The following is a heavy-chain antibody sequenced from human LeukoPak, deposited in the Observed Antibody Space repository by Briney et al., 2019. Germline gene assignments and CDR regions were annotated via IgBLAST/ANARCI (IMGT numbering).Heavy chain of an antibody. CDR2: ISYDGSNK. Sequence: GGSLRLSCAASGFTFSSYGMHWVRQAPGKGLEWVAVISYDGSNKYYADSVKGRFTISRDNSKNTLYLQMNSLRAEDTAVYYCAKGYSSGWYEVRGYFDYWGQGTLVTVSS. D-gene: IGHD6-19*01. CDR1: GFTFSSYG. CDR3: AKGYSSGWYEVRGYFDY. J-gene: IGHJ4*02. V-gene: IGHV3-30*18.